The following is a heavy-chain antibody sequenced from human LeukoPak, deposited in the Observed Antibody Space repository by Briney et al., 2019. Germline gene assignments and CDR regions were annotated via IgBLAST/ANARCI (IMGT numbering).Heavy chain of an antibody. CDR2: IYYSGST. Sequence: SETLPLTCTVSGGSISSYYWSWIRQPPGKGLEWIGYIYYSGSTNYNPSLKSRVTISVDTSKNQFSLKLSSVTAADTAVYYCARDSSGLFDYWGQGTLVTVSS. V-gene: IGHV4-59*01. J-gene: IGHJ4*02. CDR1: GGSISSYY. D-gene: IGHD3-22*01. CDR3: ARDSSGLFDY.